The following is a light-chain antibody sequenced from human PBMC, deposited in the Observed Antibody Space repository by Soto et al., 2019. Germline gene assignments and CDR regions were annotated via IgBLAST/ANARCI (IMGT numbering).Light chain of an antibody. CDR2: GGT. CDR1: QSVTNTY. J-gene: IGKJ5*01. Sequence: ETVLTQSPGTLSLSPGERATLSCRASQSVTNTYFAWYQQKPGQAPRLLIYGGTSRATGIPDRFSGSGYGTEFTLTISRLEPEDFAVYYCQQYGSSPYTFGQGTLLEIK. V-gene: IGKV3-20*01. CDR3: QQYGSSPYT.